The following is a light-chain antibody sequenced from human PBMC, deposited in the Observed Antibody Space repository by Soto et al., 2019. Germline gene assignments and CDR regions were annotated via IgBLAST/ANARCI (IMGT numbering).Light chain of an antibody. J-gene: IGLJ1*01. CDR2: QVR. CDR1: SSDVGGYNY. Sequence: QSALTQPASVSGSPGQSITISCTGTSSDVGGYNYVSWYQHHPGKAPKLMIYQVRNRPSGVSNRFSGSKSGNTASLSISGLQAEDEADYYCSSYIGTNTYVFGTGTKVTVL. CDR3: SSYIGTNTYV. V-gene: IGLV2-14*01.